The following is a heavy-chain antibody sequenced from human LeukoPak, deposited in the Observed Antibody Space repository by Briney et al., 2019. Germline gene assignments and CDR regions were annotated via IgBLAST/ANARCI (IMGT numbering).Heavy chain of an antibody. Sequence: SLRLSCAASGFTFSSYGMHWVRQAPGKGLEWVAVISYDGSNKYYADSVKGRFTISRDNSKNTLYLQMNSLRAEDTAVYYCAKLWDYYGSGSYYNLYYFDYWGQGTLVTVSS. CDR1: GFTFSSYG. J-gene: IGHJ4*02. D-gene: IGHD3-10*01. CDR2: ISYDGSNK. V-gene: IGHV3-30*18. CDR3: AKLWDYYGSGSYYNLYYFDY.